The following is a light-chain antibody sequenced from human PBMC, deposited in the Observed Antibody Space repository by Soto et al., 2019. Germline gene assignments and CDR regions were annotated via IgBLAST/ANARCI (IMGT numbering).Light chain of an antibody. J-gene: IGKJ1*01. CDR3: QQRSNWPPWT. Sequence: VMPQSPVPLSVSPGDTSTLSCMASQRVSNHFAWYQQKPGQAPRLLIYAASTRAAGVPVRFSGSGSGTDFTLTISSLEPEDFAVYYCQQRSNWPPWTFGQGTKVDIK. CDR1: QRVSNH. V-gene: IGKV3-11*01. CDR2: AAS.